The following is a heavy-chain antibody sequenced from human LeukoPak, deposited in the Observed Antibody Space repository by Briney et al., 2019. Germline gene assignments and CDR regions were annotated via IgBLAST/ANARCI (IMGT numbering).Heavy chain of an antibody. CDR1: GGSISSSSYY. D-gene: IGHD3-22*01. J-gene: IGHJ4*02. CDR2: IYYSGST. CDR3: ASLVDYDSSGYSINYFDY. Sequence: SETLSLTCTVSGGSISSSSYYWGWIRQPPGKGLEWIGSIYYSGSTYYNPSLKGRVTISVDTSKNQFSLKPSSVTAADTAVYYCASLVDYDSSGYSINYFDYWGQGTLVTVSS. V-gene: IGHV4-39*01.